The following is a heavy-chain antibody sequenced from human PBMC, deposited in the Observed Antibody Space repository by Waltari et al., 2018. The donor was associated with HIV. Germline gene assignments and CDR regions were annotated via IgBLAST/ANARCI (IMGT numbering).Heavy chain of an antibody. D-gene: IGHD3-22*01. J-gene: IGHJ4*02. CDR2: ISGSGGST. CDR1: GFTFTNYA. V-gene: IGHV3-23*04. Sequence: EVQLVESGGGLVQPGGSLRLSCAASGFTFTNYAMNWVRQAPGKGREWVLAISGSGGSTYYADSVKGRFTISRDNSKNTLYLQMNSLRAEDTAVYYCAKDDSTGSSGYYPFHYWGQGTLITVSS. CDR3: AKDDSTGSSGYYPFHY.